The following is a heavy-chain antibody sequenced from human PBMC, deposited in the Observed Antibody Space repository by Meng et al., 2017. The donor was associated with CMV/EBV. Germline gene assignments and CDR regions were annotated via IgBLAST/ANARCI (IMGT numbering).Heavy chain of an antibody. CDR2: INHSGST. J-gene: IGHJ4*02. Sequence: QVQQQQWGAGLLKPSETPSLTCAVYGGSFSGYYWSWIRPPPGKGLEWIGEINHSGSTNYNPSLKSRVTISVDTSKNQFSLKLSSVTAADTAVYYCARGGGGEWELLHYFDYWGQGTLVTVSS. D-gene: IGHD1-26*01. V-gene: IGHV4-34*01. CDR1: GGSFSGYY. CDR3: ARGGGGEWELLHYFDY.